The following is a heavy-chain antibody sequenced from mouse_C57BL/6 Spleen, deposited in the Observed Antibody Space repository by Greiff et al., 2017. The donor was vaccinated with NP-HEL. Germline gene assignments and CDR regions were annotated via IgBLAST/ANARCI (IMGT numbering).Heavy chain of an antibody. D-gene: IGHD2-3*01. CDR2: INPDSSTI. J-gene: IGHJ3*01. V-gene: IGHV4-1*01. CDR1: GIDFSRYW. CDR3: AIYDGYYSAWFAY. Sequence: CKASGIDFSRYWMSWVRRAPGKGLEWIGEINPDSSTINYAPSLKDKFIISRDNAKNTLYLQMSKVRSEDTALYYCAIYDGYYSAWFAYWGQGTLVTVSA.